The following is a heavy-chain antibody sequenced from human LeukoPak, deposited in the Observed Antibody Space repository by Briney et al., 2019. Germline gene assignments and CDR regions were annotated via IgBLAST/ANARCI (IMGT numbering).Heavy chain of an antibody. CDR2: ISGSGGST. D-gene: IGHD1-26*01. J-gene: IGHJ6*02. V-gene: IGHV3-23*01. CDR1: GFTVGGYC. CDR3: AKGGELLYYYYGMDV. Sequence: GGSLRLSCAASGFTVGGYCMSWIRQSPGKGLEWVSAISGSGGSTYYADSVKGRFTISRDNSKNTLYLQMNSLRAEDTAVYYCAKGGELLYYYYGMDVWGQGTTVTVSS.